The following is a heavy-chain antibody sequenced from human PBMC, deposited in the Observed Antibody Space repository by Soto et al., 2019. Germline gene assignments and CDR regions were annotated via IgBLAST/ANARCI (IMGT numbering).Heavy chain of an antibody. CDR1: GGSFSDYY. J-gene: IGHJ4*02. CDR3: ARRGKSSGYAPDY. CDR2: ISHSGST. D-gene: IGHD6-19*01. V-gene: IGHV4-34*01. Sequence: SETLSLTCAVYGGSFSDYYWNWLRQPPGKGLECIGEISHSGSTDYNPSLRSRVTISVDTSRNQFSLKLASVTAADTAVYYCARRGKSSGYAPDYWGQATLVTVSS.